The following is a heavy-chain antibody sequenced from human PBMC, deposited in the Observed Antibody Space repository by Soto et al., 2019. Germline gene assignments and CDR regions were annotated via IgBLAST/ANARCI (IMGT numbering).Heavy chain of an antibody. CDR1: GFTFSRNG. D-gene: IGHD1-26*01. V-gene: IGHV3-30*18. CDR2: LSYDGDNQ. J-gene: IGHJ6*02. Sequence: PGGSLRLSCAASGFTFSRNGMHWVRQAPGKGLEWVAVLSYDGDNQYYADSVKGRFTVTRDNSKNTLFLQMNSLRAEDTAMYYCAKDSRIVGARGYYYYGPDVWGQGTTVTVSS. CDR3: AKDSRIVGARGYYYYGPDV.